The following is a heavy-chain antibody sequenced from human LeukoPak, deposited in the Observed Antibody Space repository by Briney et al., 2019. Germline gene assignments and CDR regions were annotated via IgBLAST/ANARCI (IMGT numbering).Heavy chain of an antibody. CDR3: AREGGYSLRSKKFAY. D-gene: IGHD5-18*01. Sequence: SGTLSLTCTVSGGSISSYYWSWIRQPAGKGLEWIGRIYTSGSTNYNPSLKSRVTMSVDTSKNQFSLKLSSVTAADTAVYYCAREGGYSLRSKKFAYWGQETLVTVSS. V-gene: IGHV4-4*07. CDR2: IYTSGST. CDR1: GGSISSYY. J-gene: IGHJ4*02.